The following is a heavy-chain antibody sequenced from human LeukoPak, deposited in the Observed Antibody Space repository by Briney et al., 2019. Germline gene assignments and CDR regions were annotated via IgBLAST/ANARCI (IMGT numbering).Heavy chain of an antibody. CDR2: INPNSGGT. V-gene: IGHV1-2*06. CDR3: ARVVYSYGDWFDP. CDR1: GYTFTGYY. Sequence: GASVKVSCKASGYTFTGYYMHWVRQAPGQGLEWMGRINPNSGGTNYAQKFQGRVTMTRDTSISTAYMELSRPRSDDTAVYYCARVVYSYGDWFDPWGQGTLVTVSS. D-gene: IGHD5-18*01. J-gene: IGHJ5*02.